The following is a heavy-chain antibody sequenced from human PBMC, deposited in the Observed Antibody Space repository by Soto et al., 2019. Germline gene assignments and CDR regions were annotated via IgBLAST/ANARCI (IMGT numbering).Heavy chain of an antibody. D-gene: IGHD6-13*01. V-gene: IGHV3-23*01. CDR1: GFTFNNYA. Sequence: EVQLLESGGGLVQPGGSLRLSCAASGFTFNNYAMTWVRQAPGKGLEWVSSISGSGGSTYYADSVKGRFTISRDNSKNTLYLQMNSLRAEDTAVYYCAKGALGSSSWYDFDYWGQGTLVTVSS. J-gene: IGHJ4*02. CDR2: ISGSGGST. CDR3: AKGALGSSSWYDFDY.